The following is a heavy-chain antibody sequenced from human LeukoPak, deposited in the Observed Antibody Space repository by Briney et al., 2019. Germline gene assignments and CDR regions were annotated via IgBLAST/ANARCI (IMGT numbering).Heavy chain of an antibody. D-gene: IGHD3-16*01. Sequence: ASVKVSCKASGYTFTGYYMHWVRQAPGQGREWMGWINPNSGDTKYAQKFQGRVTMTRDTSISTAYMELSRLTSDDTAVYYCATQRGSYLWGTDFDYWGQGTLVTVSS. CDR3: ATQRGSYLWGTDFDY. V-gene: IGHV1-2*02. J-gene: IGHJ4*02. CDR1: GYTFTGYY. CDR2: INPNSGDT.